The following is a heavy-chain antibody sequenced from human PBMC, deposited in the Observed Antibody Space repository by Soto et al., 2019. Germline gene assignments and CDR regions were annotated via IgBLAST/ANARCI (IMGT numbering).Heavy chain of an antibody. V-gene: IGHV4-39*01. D-gene: IGHD3-10*01. CDR2: IYYSGST. CDR1: GGSISSSSYY. J-gene: IGHJ5*01. CDR3: ARHPAKVLPADIDLFDS. Sequence: SETLSLTCTVSGGSISSSSYYWGWIRQPPGKGLEWIGSIYYSGSTYYNPSLKSRVTISVDTSKNQFSLKLSSVTAADTAVYYCARHPAKVLPADIDLFDSWGQGTPVIGSS.